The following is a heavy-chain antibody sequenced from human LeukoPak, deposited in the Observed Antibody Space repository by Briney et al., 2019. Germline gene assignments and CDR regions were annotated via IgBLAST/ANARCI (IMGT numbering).Heavy chain of an antibody. V-gene: IGHV4-61*01. CDR3: ARMRCGRSGDY. J-gene: IGHJ4*02. CDR1: GASFNSGTFY. CDR2: VYYTETT. Sequence: SETLSLTCNVSGASFNSGTFYWAWIRQPPGKGLEWIGYVYYTETTKYNLSLKSRVTISVDTSNQFSLKLRSVTAADTAIYYCARMRCGRSGDYWGQGTLVTVSS. D-gene: IGHD2-21*01.